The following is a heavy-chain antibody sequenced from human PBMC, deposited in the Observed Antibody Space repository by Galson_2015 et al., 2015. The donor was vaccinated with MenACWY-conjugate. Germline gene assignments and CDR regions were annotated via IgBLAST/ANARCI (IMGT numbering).Heavy chain of an antibody. CDR1: GFTFRNYW. V-gene: IGHV3-7*03. CDR2: IKKDGSEK. Sequence: SLRLSCAASGFTFRNYWMTWVRQAPGKGLEWVATIKKDGSEKYYVDSVKGRFTVSRDNAKNSMSLEMTSLRVEDTAVYYCARGHYGMDAWGQGTTVTVSS. CDR3: ARGHYGMDA. J-gene: IGHJ6*02.